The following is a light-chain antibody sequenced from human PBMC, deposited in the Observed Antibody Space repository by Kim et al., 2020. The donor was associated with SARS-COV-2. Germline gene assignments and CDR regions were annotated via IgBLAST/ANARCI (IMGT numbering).Light chain of an antibody. CDR1: RDVRRSA. J-gene: IGKJ4*01. V-gene: IGKV3-20*01. Sequence: PEGESAPSCRRGRDVRRSAVAWYRQNPGQAPRLLMYGISSRASGVPARFSGSGSGTEFTLTINRVQPEDSAVYFCHQYSTSLLTFGRGTKVDIK. CDR3: HQYSTSLLT. CDR2: GIS.